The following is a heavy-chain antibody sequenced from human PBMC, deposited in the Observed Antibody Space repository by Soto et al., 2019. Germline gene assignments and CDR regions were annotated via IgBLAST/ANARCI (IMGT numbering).Heavy chain of an antibody. D-gene: IGHD1-1*01. Sequence: QVQLVESGGGVGQPGRSLRLSCEASGFTFRDYAMHWVRQAPGKGLEWVAAIPSDGSAQHYADSVKGRFSISRDNSKNTLSLQMNSLGPEDAALYYCARAVAGQVRSAWTWLHYWGQGTLVTVSS. CDR2: IPSDGSAQ. J-gene: IGHJ4*02. CDR1: GFTFRDYA. CDR3: ARAVAGQVRSAWTWLHY. V-gene: IGHV3-30-3*01.